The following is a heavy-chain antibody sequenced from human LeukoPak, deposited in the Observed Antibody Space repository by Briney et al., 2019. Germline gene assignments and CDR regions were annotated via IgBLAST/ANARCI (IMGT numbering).Heavy chain of an antibody. Sequence: ASVKVSCKASGGTFSSYAISWVRQAPGQGLEWMGGIIPIFGTANYAQKFQGRVTITADKSTSTAYMELSSLRSEDTAVYYCATIPHIMITFGGVIAPDAFDIWGQGTMVTVSS. CDR3: ATIPHIMITFGGVIAPDAFDI. CDR1: GGTFSSYA. V-gene: IGHV1-69*06. J-gene: IGHJ3*02. D-gene: IGHD3-16*02. CDR2: IIPIFGTA.